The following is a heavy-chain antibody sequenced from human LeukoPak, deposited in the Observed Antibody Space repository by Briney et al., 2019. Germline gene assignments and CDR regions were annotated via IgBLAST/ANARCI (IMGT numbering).Heavy chain of an antibody. CDR2: IIPIFGTA. CDR1: GGTFSSYA. J-gene: IGHJ6*03. CDR3: AMYGDYVMGYYYYYMDV. V-gene: IGHV1-69*01. D-gene: IGHD4-17*01. Sequence: SVKVSCKASGGTFSSYAISWVRQAPGQGLEWMGGIIPIFGTANYAQKFQGRGTITADESTSTAYMELSSLRSEDTAVYYCAMYGDYVMGYYYYYMDVWGKGTTVTVSS.